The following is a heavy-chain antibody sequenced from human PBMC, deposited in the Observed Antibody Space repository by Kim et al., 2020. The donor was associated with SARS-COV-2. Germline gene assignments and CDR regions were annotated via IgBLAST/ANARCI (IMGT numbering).Heavy chain of an antibody. CDR3: VRELYCSSTSCCYGMDV. Sequence: GGSLRLSCAASGFTFSTYEMNWVRQPPGKGLEWISYISTSGSTIYYADSVKGRFTISRDNAKSSLSLQMNSLRAEDTAVYYCVRELYCSSTSCCYGMDVWGQGTTVTVSS. V-gene: IGHV3-48*03. CDR2: ISTSGSTI. CDR1: GFTFSTYE. D-gene: IGHD2-2*01. J-gene: IGHJ6*02.